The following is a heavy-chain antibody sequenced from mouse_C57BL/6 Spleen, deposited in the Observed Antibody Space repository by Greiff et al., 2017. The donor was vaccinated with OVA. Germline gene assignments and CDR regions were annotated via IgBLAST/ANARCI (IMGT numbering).Heavy chain of an antibody. CDR3: ARHEEGVTGFDY. CDR1: GYTFTEYT. V-gene: IGHV1-62-2*01. J-gene: IGHJ2*01. CDR2: FYPGSGSL. D-gene: IGHD2-2*01. Sequence: QVQLQQSGAELVKPGASVKLSCKASGYTFTEYTIHWVKQRSGQGLEWIGWFYPGSGSLKSNEKFKDKATLTADNSCSTVYMELSRLTSEDSAVYFCARHEEGVTGFDYWGQGTTLTVSS.